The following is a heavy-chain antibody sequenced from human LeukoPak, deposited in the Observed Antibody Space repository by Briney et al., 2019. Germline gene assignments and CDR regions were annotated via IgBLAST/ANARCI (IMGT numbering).Heavy chain of an antibody. CDR1: GFTFSSYS. CDR3: AKDSIVWFGENWPLDY. D-gene: IGHD3-10*01. CDR2: ISSSSSYI. Sequence: PGGSLRLSCAASGFTFSSYSMNWVCQAPGKGLEWVSSISSSSSYIYYADSVKGRFTISRDNAKNSLYLQMNSLRAEDTAVYYCAKDSIVWFGENWPLDYWGQGTLVTVSS. J-gene: IGHJ4*02. V-gene: IGHV3-21*01.